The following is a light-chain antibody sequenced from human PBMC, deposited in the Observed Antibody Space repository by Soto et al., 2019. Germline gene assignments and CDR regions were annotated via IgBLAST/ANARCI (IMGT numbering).Light chain of an antibody. Sequence: DIQMTQSPSILSASVGDRVTITCRASQSIGSWVAWYQQKPRRAPNLLIHKASHLESGVPSRFSGSGSGTEFTLTISSLQPGDFATYYCQHYNSYPWTFGQGTKVDI. CDR1: QSIGSW. J-gene: IGKJ1*01. CDR2: KAS. CDR3: QHYNSYPWT. V-gene: IGKV1-5*03.